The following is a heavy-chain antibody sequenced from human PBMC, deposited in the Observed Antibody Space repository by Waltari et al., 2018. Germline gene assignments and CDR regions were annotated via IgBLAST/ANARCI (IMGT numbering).Heavy chain of an antibody. Sequence: QVQLVESGGGVVQPGGSLRLSCAASGFTFSSYGMHWVRQAPGKGLEWVAFIRYDGSNKYYADSVKGRFTISRDNSKNTLYLQMNSLRAEDTAVYYCAKDFRDSYRYYYYGMDVWGQGTTVTVSS. CDR2: IRYDGSNK. CDR1: GFTFSSYG. J-gene: IGHJ6*02. CDR3: AKDFRDSYRYYYYGMDV. V-gene: IGHV3-30*02. D-gene: IGHD5-18*01.